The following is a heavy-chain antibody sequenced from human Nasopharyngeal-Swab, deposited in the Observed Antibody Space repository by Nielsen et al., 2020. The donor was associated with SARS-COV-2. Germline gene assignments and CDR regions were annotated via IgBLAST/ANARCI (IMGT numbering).Heavy chain of an antibody. CDR3: TRVRQSGAYFPFDS. D-gene: IGHD1-26*01. CDR2: LKSGGGT. V-gene: IGHV3-53*01. CDR1: GFTVSSNF. Sequence: GESLKISFVASGFTVSSNFVSWVRQAPGKGLEWVSLLKSGGGTFYADSVRGRFTISRDNSRNTVYLQMNSLRAEDTAVYYCTRVRQSGAYFPFDSWGLGTLVTVSS. J-gene: IGHJ4*02.